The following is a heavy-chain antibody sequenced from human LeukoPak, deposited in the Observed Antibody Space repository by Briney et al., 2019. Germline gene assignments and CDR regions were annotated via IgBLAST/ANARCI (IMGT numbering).Heavy chain of an antibody. CDR3: ARVGSDIVVVVAATRGGNFDY. V-gene: IGHV1-18*01. CDR2: ISAYNGNT. Sequence: ASVKVSCKASGYTFTSYGISWVRQAPGQGLEWMGWISAYNGNTNYAQKFQGRVTMTRDTSISTAYMELSRLRSDDTAVYYRARVGSDIVVVVAATRGGNFDYWGQGTLVTVSS. D-gene: IGHD2-15*01. J-gene: IGHJ4*02. CDR1: GYTFTSYG.